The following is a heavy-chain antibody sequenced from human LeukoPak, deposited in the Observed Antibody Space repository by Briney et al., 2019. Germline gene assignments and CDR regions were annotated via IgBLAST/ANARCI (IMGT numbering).Heavy chain of an antibody. J-gene: IGHJ3*02. CDR3: AGIVVAVAAPSQSFDI. D-gene: IGHD2-15*01. Sequence: PSETLSLTCTVSGGSISSYYWSWIRQPPGKGLEWIGCIYYSGSTNYNPSLKSRVTISVDTSKNQFSLKLSSVTAADTAVYYCAGIVVAVAAPSQSFDIWGQGTMVTVSS. CDR1: GGSISSYY. CDR2: IYYSGST. V-gene: IGHV4-59*01.